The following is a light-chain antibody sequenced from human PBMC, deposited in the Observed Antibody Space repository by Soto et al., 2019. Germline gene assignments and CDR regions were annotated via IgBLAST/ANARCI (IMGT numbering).Light chain of an antibody. Sequence: EIVLTQSPGTLSLSPGERATLSCRASQRVSSSYLAWYQQKPGQAPRLLIYGASSRATGIPDRFSGSGSGTDFTLTISSLEPEDFAVYYCQQYGSSPRLTFGGGTKVEIK. CDR2: GAS. J-gene: IGKJ4*01. CDR1: QRVSSSY. CDR3: QQYGSSPRLT. V-gene: IGKV3-20*01.